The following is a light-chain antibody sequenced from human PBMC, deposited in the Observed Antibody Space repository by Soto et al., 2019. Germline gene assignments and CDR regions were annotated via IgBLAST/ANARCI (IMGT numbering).Light chain of an antibody. J-gene: IGKJ1*01. CDR2: KAS. CDR1: QSISTW. V-gene: IGKV1-5*03. Sequence: DIQMTQSPSTLSASVGDRVTITCRASQSISTWLAWYQQKPGEAPKLLIYKASGLQSGVPSRFSGSGSGTEFTLTISSLQPDDFATYYCQQYNTYSRTFGQGTKVEIK. CDR3: QQYNTYSRT.